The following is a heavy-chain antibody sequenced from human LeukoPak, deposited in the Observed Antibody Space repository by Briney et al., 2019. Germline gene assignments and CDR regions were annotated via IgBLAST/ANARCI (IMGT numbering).Heavy chain of an antibody. CDR1: GFIFSDYW. CDR2: IKQDGGEK. V-gene: IGHV3-7*01. CDR3: ARGWNYAFRFDN. D-gene: IGHD1-7*01. J-gene: IGHJ4*02. Sequence: GGSLRLSCAASGFIFSDYWMTWVRQAPGKGLEWVAHIKQDGGEKYFVDSVKGRFTISRDNAKNLVCLQMSSLRAEDTAVYYCARGWNYAFRFDNWGQGTLVTVST.